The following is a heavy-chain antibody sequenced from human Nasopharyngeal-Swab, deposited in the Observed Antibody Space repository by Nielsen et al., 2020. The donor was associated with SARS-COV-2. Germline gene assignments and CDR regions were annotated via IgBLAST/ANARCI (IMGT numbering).Heavy chain of an antibody. CDR1: GYSFTSYW. J-gene: IGHJ6*02. CDR2: IDPSDSYT. CDR3: AASRGPGSYYYGSGDQSMDV. Sequence: GESLKIFCKGSGYSFTSYWISWVRQMPGKGLEWMGRIDPSDSYTNYSPSFQGHVTISADKSISTAYLQWSGLKASDTAMYYCAASRGPGSYYYGSGDQSMDVWGQGTTVTVSS. V-gene: IGHV5-10-1*01. D-gene: IGHD3-10*01.